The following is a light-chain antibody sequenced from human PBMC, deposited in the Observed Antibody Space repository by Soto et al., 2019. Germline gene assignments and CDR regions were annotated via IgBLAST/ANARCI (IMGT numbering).Light chain of an antibody. J-gene: IGLJ2*01. Sequence: QSVLTQPPSASGTPGQRVTISCSGSSSNIGSKYVYWYQQLPGTAPKLLIYRNNQRASGVPDRFSGSKSGTSASLAISGLRSEDEADYYCAAWDDSLSGPVFGGGTKVTVL. V-gene: IGLV1-47*01. CDR2: RNN. CDR1: SSNIGSKY. CDR3: AAWDDSLSGPV.